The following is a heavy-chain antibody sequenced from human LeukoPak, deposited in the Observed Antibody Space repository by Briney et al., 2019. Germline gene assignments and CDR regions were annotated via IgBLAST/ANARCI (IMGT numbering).Heavy chain of an antibody. Sequence: GASVKVSCKASGYTFTGYYMHWVRQAPGQGLEWMGWINPNSGGTNYAQKFQGRVTMTRDTSISTAYMELSRLRSDDTAVYYCARVLPQYSSGWYWSGERAEGSEAYDYWGQGTLVTVSS. CDR1: GYTFTGYY. J-gene: IGHJ4*02. V-gene: IGHV1-2*02. CDR3: ARVLPQYSSGWYWSGERAEGSEAYDY. CDR2: INPNSGGT. D-gene: IGHD6-19*01.